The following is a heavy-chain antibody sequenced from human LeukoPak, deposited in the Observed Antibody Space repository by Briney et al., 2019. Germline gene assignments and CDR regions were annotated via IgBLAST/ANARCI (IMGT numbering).Heavy chain of an antibody. CDR1: GGSISSYY. D-gene: IGHD6-6*01. V-gene: IGHV4-59*01. Sequence: SETLSLTCTVSGGSISSYYWSWIRQPPGQGLEWIGYIYYSGSTNYNPSLKSRVTISVDTTKNQFSLKLSSVTAADTAVYYGARADSSSSLFDYWGQGTLVTVSS. CDR3: ARADSSSSLFDY. J-gene: IGHJ4*02. CDR2: IYYSGST.